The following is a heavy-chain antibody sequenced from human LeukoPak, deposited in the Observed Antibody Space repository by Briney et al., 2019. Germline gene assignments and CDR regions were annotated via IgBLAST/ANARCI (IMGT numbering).Heavy chain of an antibody. Sequence: PGTSLRLSCAASGFTFNTYAMSWVRQAPGKGLEWVSSIGYSGGSTYYADSVKGRFTISRDNSMNTLYLQMSSLRAEDTALYYCARHYSGGVFDIWGQGTMVTVSS. D-gene: IGHD2-8*02. J-gene: IGHJ3*02. CDR1: GFTFNTYA. CDR3: ARHYSGGVFDI. CDR2: IGYSGGST. V-gene: IGHV3-23*01.